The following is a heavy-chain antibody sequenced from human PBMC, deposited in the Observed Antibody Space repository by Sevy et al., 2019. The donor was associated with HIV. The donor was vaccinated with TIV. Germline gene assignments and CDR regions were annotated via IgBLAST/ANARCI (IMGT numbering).Heavy chain of an antibody. D-gene: IGHD3-10*01. CDR2: ISYDERNK. CDR1: GFAFNSYP. CDR3: AREEYYGSRTSPLDS. Sequence: GGSLRLSCAASGFAFNSYPVHWVRQAPGKGLEWLAVISYDERNKLYADSVRGRFTISRDSSKNMLYLQMNSLRSDDTALYYCAREEYYGSRTSPLDSWGQGTLVTVSS. J-gene: IGHJ4*02. V-gene: IGHV3-30*04.